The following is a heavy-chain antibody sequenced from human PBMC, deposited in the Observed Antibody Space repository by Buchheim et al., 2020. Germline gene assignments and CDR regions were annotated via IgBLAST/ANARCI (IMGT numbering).Heavy chain of an antibody. D-gene: IGHD2-15*01. CDR3: ARDGVGGSWHHTVYYYYGMDV. J-gene: IGHJ6*02. CDR2: IIPIFGTA. V-gene: IGHV1-69*01. CDR1: GGTFSSYA. Sequence: QVQLVQSGAEVKKPGSSVKVSCKASGGTFSSYAISWVRQAPGQGLEWMGGIIPIFGTANYAQKFQGSVTITADESTSTAYMELSSLRSEDTAVYYCARDGVGGSWHHTVYYYYGMDVWGQGTT.